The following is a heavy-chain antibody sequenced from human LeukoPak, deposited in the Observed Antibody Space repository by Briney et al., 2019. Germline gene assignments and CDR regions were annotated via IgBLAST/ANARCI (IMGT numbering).Heavy chain of an antibody. CDR3: ARDASLVDYYDSNGELYDY. D-gene: IGHD3-22*01. J-gene: IGHJ4*02. CDR1: GFTFSSYS. V-gene: IGHV3-21*01. CDR2: ISSSSSYI. Sequence: GGSLRLSCAASGFTFSSYSMNWVRQAPGKGLEWVSSISSSSSYIYYADSVKGRFTISRDNAKNSLYLQMNSLRAEDTAVYYCARDASLVDYYDSNGELYDYWGQGTLVTVSS.